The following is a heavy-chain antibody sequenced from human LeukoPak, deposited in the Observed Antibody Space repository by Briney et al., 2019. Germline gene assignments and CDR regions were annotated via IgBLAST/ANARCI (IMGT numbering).Heavy chain of an antibody. D-gene: IGHD3-9*01. V-gene: IGHV4-34*01. J-gene: IGHJ3*02. CDR3: ARLLRYFDWLPPPDAFDI. CDR2: INHKGST. Sequence: PSETLSLTCAVYGGSFSGYYWSWIRQPPGKGLEWIGEINHKGSTNYNPSLKRRVTISVDTSKNQFSLTLSSLTAADTAVYYCARLLRYFDWLPPPDAFDIWGQGTMVTVSS. CDR1: GGSFSGYY.